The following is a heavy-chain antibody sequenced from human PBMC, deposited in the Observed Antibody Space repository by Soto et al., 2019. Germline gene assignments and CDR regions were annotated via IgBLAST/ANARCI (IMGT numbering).Heavy chain of an antibody. CDR3: TRSSSGYGNFDY. J-gene: IGHJ4*02. CDR1: GFTSSEYY. D-gene: IGHD5-12*01. Sequence: PGGSLRLSCAASGFTSSEYYVDWVRQAPGKGLEWVARSRDKARSYTTEYAASVKGRFIISRDDSKNSVYLQMSRLQTEDTAVYYCTRSSSGYGNFDYWGQGTLVTVSS. CDR2: SRDKARSYTT. V-gene: IGHV3-72*01.